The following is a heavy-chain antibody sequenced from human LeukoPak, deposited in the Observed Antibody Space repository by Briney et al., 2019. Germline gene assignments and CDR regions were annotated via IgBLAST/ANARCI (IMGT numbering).Heavy chain of an antibody. J-gene: IGHJ4*02. CDR2: ISSGSRTI. Sequence: QTGGSLRLSCAASGFSFGDYMLNWVRQAPGKGLEWVSHISSGSRTIKYADSVKGRFTISRDNAKNLLYLQMSSLRAEDTAVYYCARDSWLGEGYFDYWRQGTLVTVSS. V-gene: IGHV3-48*04. D-gene: IGHD3-22*01. CDR3: ARDSWLGEGYFDY. CDR1: GFSFGDYM.